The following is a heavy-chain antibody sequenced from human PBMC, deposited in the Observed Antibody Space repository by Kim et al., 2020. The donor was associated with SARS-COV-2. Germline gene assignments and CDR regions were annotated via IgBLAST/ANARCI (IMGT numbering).Heavy chain of an antibody. Sequence: IAYADSVKGRFTSSGGNARNSGYLQMNSLRVYDTAVYYCARGWFGQVGDYWGQGTRVTVSS. CDR2: I. J-gene: IGHJ4*02. V-gene: IGHV3-21*06. CDR3: ARGWFGQVGDY. D-gene: IGHD3-10*01.